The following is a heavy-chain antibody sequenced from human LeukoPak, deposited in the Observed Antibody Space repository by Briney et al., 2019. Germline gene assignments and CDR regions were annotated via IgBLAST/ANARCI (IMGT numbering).Heavy chain of an antibody. V-gene: IGHV3-23*01. CDR2: SSGSGGAP. CDR1: GFTFSSYA. D-gene: IGHD3-22*01. J-gene: IGHJ4*02. Sequence: GGSLRLSCAASGFTFSSYAMSWVRRAPGKGLEWVSTSSGSGGAPYYADSVKGRFTISRDTSKNTLCLQMNSLRAEDTAVYYCAGESPAYYYNYWGQGTLVTVSS. CDR3: AGESPAYYYNY.